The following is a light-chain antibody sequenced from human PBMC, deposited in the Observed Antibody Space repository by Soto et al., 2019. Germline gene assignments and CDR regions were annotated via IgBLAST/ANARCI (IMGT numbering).Light chain of an antibody. CDR3: QQSYSTPYT. V-gene: IGKV1-39*01. J-gene: IGKJ2*01. CDR1: QSISSY. CDR2: AAS. Sequence: DIQMTQSPSSLSASVGDRVTITCRASQSISSYLNWYQQKPGKATKLLIYAASSLQSGVPSRFSGSGSGTDFTLPISSLQPEDFASYYCQQSYSTPYTLGRGTKLEIK.